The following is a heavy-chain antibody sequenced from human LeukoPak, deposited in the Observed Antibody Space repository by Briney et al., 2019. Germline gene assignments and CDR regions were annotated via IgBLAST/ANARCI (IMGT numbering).Heavy chain of an antibody. CDR2: IYYSGST. D-gene: IGHD3-22*01. CDR1: VGSISSGGYY. J-gene: IGHJ5*02. Sequence: SETLSLTCTVSVGSISSGGYYWSWVRQHPGKGLEWIGYIYYSGSTYYNPSLKSRVTISVDTSKNQFSLKLSSVTAADTAVYYCARDVMYYYDSGVSGFDPWGQGTLVTVSS. CDR3: ARDVMYYYDSGVSGFDP. V-gene: IGHV4-31*03.